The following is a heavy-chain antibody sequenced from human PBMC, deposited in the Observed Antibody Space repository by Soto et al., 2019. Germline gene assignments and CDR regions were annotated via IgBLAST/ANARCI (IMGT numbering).Heavy chain of an antibody. V-gene: IGHV5-10-1*01. CDR2: TDPSDSST. Sequence: ESLKISCKGPGSRFTNYWISWVRQMPVPGLEWMGRTDPSDSSTSYSPSFPGHVTLSADTSISTAYLQWSSLMASDSAIYYCARHNDAFCPQHNYWGQGTHLAVSS. J-gene: IGHJ4*02. D-gene: IGHD3-3*02. CDR3: ARHNDAFCPQHNY. CDR1: GSRFTNYW.